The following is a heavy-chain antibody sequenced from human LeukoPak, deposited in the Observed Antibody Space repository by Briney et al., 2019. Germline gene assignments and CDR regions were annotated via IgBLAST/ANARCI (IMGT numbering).Heavy chain of an antibody. V-gene: IGHV3-9*01. Sequence: GGSLRLSCAASGFTFDDYVMHWVRQAPGKGLEWVSGISWNSGRTGYADSVKGRFTISRDNAKNSLYLQMNSLRAEDTALYYCVKDMVAAGKSLGAFDIWGQGTMVTVSS. CDR2: ISWNSGRT. J-gene: IGHJ3*02. CDR3: VKDMVAAGKSLGAFDI. CDR1: GFTFDDYV. D-gene: IGHD6-13*01.